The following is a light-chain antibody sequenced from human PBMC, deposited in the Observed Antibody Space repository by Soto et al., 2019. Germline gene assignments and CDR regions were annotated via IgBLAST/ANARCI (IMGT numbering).Light chain of an antibody. V-gene: IGKV3-15*01. CDR1: QSVSSN. CDR2: GAS. CDR3: QQYIRWPLN. Sequence: EVVMTQSPATLSVSPGERATLSCRASQSVSSNLAWYQQKPGQAPSLLIYGASTRATGTPARFSGSGSGTEFTLTIRSLQSADFAVYYCQQYIRWPLNLGGGTKGDSK. J-gene: IGKJ4*01.